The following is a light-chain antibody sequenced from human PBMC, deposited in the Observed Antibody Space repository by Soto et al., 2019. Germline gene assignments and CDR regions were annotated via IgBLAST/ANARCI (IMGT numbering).Light chain of an antibody. CDR2: WAS. CDR3: QQYYRSPCT. Sequence: DIVMTQSPDSLAVSLGERATINCKSSQSVLYNSNNKNYLAWYQQKPGQPPKLLMYWASTRESGVPDRFSGRGSGTDFTLTISSLQTEDVAVYYCQQYYRSPCTFGQGTKLEIK. CDR1: QSVLYNSNNKNY. V-gene: IGKV4-1*01. J-gene: IGKJ2*02.